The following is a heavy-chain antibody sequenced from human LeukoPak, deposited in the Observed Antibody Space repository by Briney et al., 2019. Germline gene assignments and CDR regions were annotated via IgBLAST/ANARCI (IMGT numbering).Heavy chain of an antibody. Sequence: SETPSLTCAVSGGSFSGYYWSWIRQPPGKGLEWIGEINHSGSTNYNPSLKSRVTISVGTSKNQFSLKLSSATAADTAFYYCARTNYYDSSGYYSLDYWGQGTLVTVSS. V-gene: IGHV4-34*01. CDR3: ARTNYYDSSGYYSLDY. CDR1: GGSFSGYY. J-gene: IGHJ4*02. CDR2: INHSGST. D-gene: IGHD3-22*01.